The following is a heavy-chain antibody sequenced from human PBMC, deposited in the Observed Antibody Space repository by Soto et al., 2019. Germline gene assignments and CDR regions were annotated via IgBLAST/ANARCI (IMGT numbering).Heavy chain of an antibody. D-gene: IGHD2-21*02. CDR1: GYSFTSYW. CDR2: IYPGDSDT. CDR3: ARHLVVTAIRVDYYYGMDV. Sequence: GESLKISCKGSGYSFTSYWIGWVRQMPGKGLEWMGIIYPGDSDTRYSPSFQGQVTISADKSISTAYLQWSSLKASDTAMYYCARHLVVTAIRVDYYYGMDVWGQGTTVTVSS. V-gene: IGHV5-51*01. J-gene: IGHJ6*02.